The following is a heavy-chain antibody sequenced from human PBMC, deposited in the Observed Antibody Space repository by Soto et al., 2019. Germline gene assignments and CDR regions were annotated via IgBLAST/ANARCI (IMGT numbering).Heavy chain of an antibody. Sequence: SETLSLTCAVYGGSFSGYYWSWIRQPPGKGLEWIGEINHSGSTNYNPSLKSRVTISVDTSKNQFSLKLSSVTAADTAVYYCARGPITMVRGVIHYGMDVWGQGTTVTVSS. V-gene: IGHV4-34*01. CDR1: GGSFSGYY. J-gene: IGHJ6*02. CDR3: ARGPITMVRGVIHYGMDV. CDR2: INHSGST. D-gene: IGHD3-10*01.